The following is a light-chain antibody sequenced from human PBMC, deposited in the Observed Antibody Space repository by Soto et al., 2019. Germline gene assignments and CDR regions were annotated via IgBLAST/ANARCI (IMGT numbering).Light chain of an antibody. V-gene: IGKV3-20*01. J-gene: IGKJ5*01. CDR1: QGFGDT. Sequence: TQSPTPLSVSPGERATLSCRARQGFGDTLAWYPQKPGQTPRLLIYGASNRATGIPDRFSGSGSGTDFTLTISRLEPEDFAVFYCQQYGTSEIIFGQGTRLEI. CDR2: GAS. CDR3: QQYGTSEII.